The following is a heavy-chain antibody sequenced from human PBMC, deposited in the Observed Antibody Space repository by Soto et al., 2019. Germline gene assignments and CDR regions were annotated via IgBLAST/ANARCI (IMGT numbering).Heavy chain of an antibody. CDR3: ARTFDYYGMDV. CDR2: IYHAGSV. V-gene: IGHV4-38-2*01. CDR1: GYSIASGYY. J-gene: IGHJ6*02. Sequence: SETLSLTCAVSGYSIASGYYWAWIRQSPGKGLEWIGSIYHAGSVYYNPSLNGRVALSMETSKNHFSLKLTSVTAEDTAVYYCARTFDYYGMDVWGQGTPVTVSS.